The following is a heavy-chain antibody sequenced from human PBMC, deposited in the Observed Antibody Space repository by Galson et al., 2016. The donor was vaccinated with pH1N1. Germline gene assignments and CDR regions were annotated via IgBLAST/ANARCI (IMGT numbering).Heavy chain of an antibody. J-gene: IGHJ4*02. CDR1: GFTFTTYW. D-gene: IGHD2-21*01. V-gene: IGHV3-23*01. Sequence: SLRLSCAASGFTFTTYWMSWVRQAPGKGLEWVSGIEDGGGGTEYADSVKGRFTISRDNSKNTLSLQMNSLRAEDTAVYFCAKADHIWASYFDYWGQGTLVTVSS. CDR3: AKADHIWASYFDY. CDR2: IEDGGGGT.